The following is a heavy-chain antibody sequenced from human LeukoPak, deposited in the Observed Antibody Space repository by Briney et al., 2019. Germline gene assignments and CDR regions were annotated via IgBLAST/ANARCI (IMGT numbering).Heavy chain of an antibody. Sequence: GGSLRLSCAASGFTFSSYSMNWVRQAPGKGLEWVSYISSSSSTIYYADSVKGRFTISRDNAKNSLYLQMNSLRAEDTAVYYCARERITMVRGVTNAFDIGGQGTMVTVSS. J-gene: IGHJ3*02. D-gene: IGHD3-10*01. V-gene: IGHV3-48*01. CDR1: GFTFSSYS. CDR2: ISSSSSTI. CDR3: ARERITMVRGVTNAFDI.